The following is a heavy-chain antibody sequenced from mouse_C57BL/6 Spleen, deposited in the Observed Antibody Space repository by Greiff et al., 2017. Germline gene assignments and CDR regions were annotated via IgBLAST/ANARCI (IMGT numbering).Heavy chain of an antibody. CDR3: ARDYGSSHCGY. D-gene: IGHD1-1*01. CDR1: GYTFTSYW. J-gene: IGHJ2*01. CDR2: IHPSDSYT. Sequence: QVQLQQPGAELVMPGASVKLSCKASGYTFTSYWMHWVKQRPGQGLEWIGEIHPSDSYTNYNQKFKGKTTLTVDKSSSTAYMQLSSLTSEDSAVYDCARDYGSSHCGYWGQGTTLTVSS. V-gene: IGHV1-69*01.